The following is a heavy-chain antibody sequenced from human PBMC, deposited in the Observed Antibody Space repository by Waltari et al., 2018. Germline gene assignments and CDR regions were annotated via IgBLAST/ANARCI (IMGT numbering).Heavy chain of an antibody. Sequence: EVQLVESGGGLVQPGRSLRLAGTTSGFTFRDYAMSWFRPAPGKGLEWIGFIRSKTYGGTAEYAASVRGRFTISRDDSKGIAYLQMNSLRTADTALYYCSRDGLTVGYGSWFDPWGQGTLVTVSS. CDR2: IRSKTYGGTA. D-gene: IGHD4-17*01. CDR3: SRDGLTVGYGSWFDP. J-gene: IGHJ5*02. V-gene: IGHV3-49*03. CDR1: GFTFRDYA.